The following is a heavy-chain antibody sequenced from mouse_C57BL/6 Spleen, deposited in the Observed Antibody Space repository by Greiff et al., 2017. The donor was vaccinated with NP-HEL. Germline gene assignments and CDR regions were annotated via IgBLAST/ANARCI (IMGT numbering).Heavy chain of an antibody. CDR2: IWSDGST. Sequence: VQLQQSGPGLVAPSQSLSITCTVSGFSLTSYGVHWVRQPPGKGLEWLVVIWSDGSTTYNSALKSRLSISKDNSKSQVFLKMNRLQTDDTAMYYCARHGTTVVAMDYWGQGTSVTVSS. CDR3: ARHGTTVVAMDY. D-gene: IGHD1-1*01. V-gene: IGHV2-6-1*01. CDR1: GFSLTSYG. J-gene: IGHJ4*01.